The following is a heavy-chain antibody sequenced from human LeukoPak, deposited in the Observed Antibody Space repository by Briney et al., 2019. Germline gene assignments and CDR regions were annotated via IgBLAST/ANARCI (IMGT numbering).Heavy chain of an antibody. V-gene: IGHV4-34*01. CDR1: GGAFSGYY. CDR3: ATEGYCSGGSCYVSGMDV. J-gene: IGHJ6*02. Sequence: ASETLSLTCAVSGGAFSGYYWTWIRQPPGKGLEWIGEINHSGSTNYSASLKSRVTISVDTSKNQFSLKLSSVTAADTAVYYCATEGYCSGGSCYVSGMDVWGQGTTVTVSS. D-gene: IGHD2-15*01. CDR2: INHSGST.